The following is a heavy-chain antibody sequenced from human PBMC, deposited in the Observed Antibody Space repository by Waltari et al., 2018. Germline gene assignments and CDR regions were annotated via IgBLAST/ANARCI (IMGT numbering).Heavy chain of an antibody. Sequence: EVQLVESGGGLVQPGGSLRLSCAASGFTFSSYWMSWVRQAPGEGLDWVANRKQDGSEKYYVDSVKGRFTSSRDNAKNSLYLQMNSLKTEDTAVYYCTTGVSNHDYWGHGTLVTVAS. V-gene: IGHV3-7*03. CDR3: TTGVSNHDY. CDR2: RKQDGSEK. J-gene: IGHJ4*01. CDR1: GFTFSSYW.